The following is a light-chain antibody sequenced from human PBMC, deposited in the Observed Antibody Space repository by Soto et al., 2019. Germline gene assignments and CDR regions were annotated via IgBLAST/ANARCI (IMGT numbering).Light chain of an antibody. Sequence: EILLTQPAGTLSLSPGDRATLSCRASQSLTNSFLAWYQQRPGQTTRLLIYGASHRATDIPDRFSGSGSGKDFTLTINRLEPVDFAVYFCQQYGKLPLSFGGGTKVEIK. CDR2: GAS. CDR1: QSLTNSF. J-gene: IGKJ4*01. V-gene: IGKV3-20*01. CDR3: QQYGKLPLS.